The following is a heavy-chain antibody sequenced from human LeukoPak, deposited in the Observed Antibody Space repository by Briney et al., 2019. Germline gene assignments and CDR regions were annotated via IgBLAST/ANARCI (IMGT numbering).Heavy chain of an antibody. CDR3: ARGPLVVPAATLNYYYYYYMDV. CDR1: GGTFSSYA. CDR2: IIPIFGTA. D-gene: IGHD2-2*01. J-gene: IGHJ6*03. V-gene: IGHV1-69*13. Sequence: ASVKVSCKASGGTFSSYAISWVRQAPGQGLEWMGGIIPIFGTANYAQKFQGRVTITADESTSTAYMELSSLRSEDTAVYYCARGPLVVPAATLNYYYYYYMDVWGKGTTVTVSS.